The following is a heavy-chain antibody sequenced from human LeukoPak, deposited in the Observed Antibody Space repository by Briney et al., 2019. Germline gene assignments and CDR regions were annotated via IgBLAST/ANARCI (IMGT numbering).Heavy chain of an antibody. Sequence: GGSLRLSCAASGFTFSSYSMNWVRQAPGKGLEWVSVIYSGGSTYYADSVKGRFTISRDNSKNTLYLQMNSLRAEDTAVYYCARAAIAAARIYYYMDVWGKGTTVTVSS. D-gene: IGHD6-13*01. CDR1: GFTFSSYS. J-gene: IGHJ6*03. CDR3: ARAAIAAARIYYYMDV. V-gene: IGHV3-66*01. CDR2: IYSGGST.